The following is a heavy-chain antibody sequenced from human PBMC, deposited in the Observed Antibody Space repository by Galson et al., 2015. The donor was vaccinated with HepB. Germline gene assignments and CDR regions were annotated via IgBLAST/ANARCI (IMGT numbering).Heavy chain of an antibody. CDR3: ARGLGSSWFFPWDC. V-gene: IGHV3-21*01. D-gene: IGHD6-13*01. Sequence: LRLSCAASGFTSSTYSMSWVRQAPGKGLEWVSSISHNGNYIYYTDSVKGRFTISRDNAENSLYLQMNFLRAEDTAVYYCARGLGSSWFFPWDCWGQGTLVTVSS. J-gene: IGHJ4*02. CDR1: GFTSSTYS. CDR2: ISHNGNYI.